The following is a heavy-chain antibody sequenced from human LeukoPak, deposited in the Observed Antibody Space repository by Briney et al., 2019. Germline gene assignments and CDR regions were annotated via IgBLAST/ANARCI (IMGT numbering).Heavy chain of an antibody. CDR1: GYTFTSYD. Sequence: ASMKVSCKASGYTFTSYDINWVRQATGQGLEWMGWMNPNSGNTGYAQKFQGRVTMTRNTSISTAYVELSSLRSEDTAVYYCARVPKSIAAGDMWFDPWGQGTLVTVSS. J-gene: IGHJ5*02. CDR3: ARVPKSIAAGDMWFDP. CDR2: MNPNSGNT. V-gene: IGHV1-8*01. D-gene: IGHD6-13*01.